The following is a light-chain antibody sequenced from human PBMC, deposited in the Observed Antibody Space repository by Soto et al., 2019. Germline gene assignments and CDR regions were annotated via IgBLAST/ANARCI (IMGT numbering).Light chain of an antibody. CDR2: EAS. Sequence: VLTQSPDTLSLSPGERATLSCRASQDVGKFLVWYHQKPGLSPSLVIYEASKRATDIPDRFSGSGSGTAFTLTINRLEPEDVGFYYCLQRNSRPLTFSGGTKVELK. V-gene: IGKV3-11*01. CDR3: LQRNSRPLT. J-gene: IGKJ4*01. CDR1: QDVGKF.